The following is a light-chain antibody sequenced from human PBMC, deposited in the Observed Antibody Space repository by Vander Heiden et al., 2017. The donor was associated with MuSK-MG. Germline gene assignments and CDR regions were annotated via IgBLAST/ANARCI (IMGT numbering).Light chain of an antibody. J-gene: IGLJ3*02. CDR1: RTDANL. CDR3: CSYAGSITWV. Sequence: QSALAQPASLSGSPGQAVTISCTGTRTDANLFYWYQQHPGKAPKLMIYEDTRRPSGISIRFSGSKSGHTASLTISGLQAEDEDDYYCCSYAGSITWVFGGGTKLTVL. V-gene: IGLV2-23*01. CDR2: EDT.